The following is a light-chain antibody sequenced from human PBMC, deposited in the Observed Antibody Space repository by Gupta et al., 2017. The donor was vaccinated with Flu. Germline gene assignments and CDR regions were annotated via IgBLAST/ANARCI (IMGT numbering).Light chain of an antibody. Sequence: EIVLTQSPGTLSLSPGEGATLSCRASQNINSNYSAWYQQKPGQAPRLLIFSASSRATGIPDRFSGSGSGTDFTLTISRREPEDFALYYCQQYYNSRHSFGQGTKVEIK. V-gene: IGKV3-20*01. J-gene: IGKJ2*03. CDR1: QNINSNY. CDR2: SAS. CDR3: QQYYNSRHS.